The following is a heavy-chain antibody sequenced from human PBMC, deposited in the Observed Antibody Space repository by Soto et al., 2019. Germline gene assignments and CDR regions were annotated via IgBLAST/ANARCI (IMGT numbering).Heavy chain of an antibody. V-gene: IGHV4-34*01. D-gene: IGHD6-6*01. CDR2: INHSGST. Sequence: SETLSLTCAVYGGSFSGYYWSWIRQPPGKGLEWIGEINHSGSTNYNPSLKSRVTISVDTSKNQFSLKPSSVTAADTAVYYCVEQLGGIDYWGKGTLVTVSS. CDR1: GGSFSGYY. J-gene: IGHJ4*02. CDR3: VEQLGGIDY.